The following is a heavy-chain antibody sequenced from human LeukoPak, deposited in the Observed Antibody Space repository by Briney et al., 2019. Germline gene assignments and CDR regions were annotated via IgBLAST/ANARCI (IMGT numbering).Heavy chain of an antibody. CDR1: GGSISSGGYY. J-gene: IGHJ4*02. CDR3: ARDSHLSSSSYDH. CDR2: IYYSGST. Sequence: SETLSLTCTVSGGSISSGGYYWSWLRQHPGTGLEWIGYIYYSGSTYYNPSLKSRVTISVDTSKNQFSLKLSSVTAADTAVYYCARDSHLSSSSYDHWGQGTLVTVSS. D-gene: IGHD6-6*01. V-gene: IGHV4-31*03.